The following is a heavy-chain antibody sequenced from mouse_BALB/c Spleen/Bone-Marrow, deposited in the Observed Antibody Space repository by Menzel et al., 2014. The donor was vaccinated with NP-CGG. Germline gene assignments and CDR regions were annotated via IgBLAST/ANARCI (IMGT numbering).Heavy chain of an antibody. CDR3: AAYYRYLAWFAY. CDR1: GFNIKDTY. D-gene: IGHD2-14*01. J-gene: IGHJ3*01. CDR2: IDPANGNT. Sequence: EVKLMESGAELVKPGASVKLSCTASGFNIKDTYMHWVKQRPEQGLEWIGRIDPANGNTKYDPKFPGKATITADTSSNTAYLQLSSLTSEDTAVYYCAAYYRYLAWFAYWGQGTLVTVSA. V-gene: IGHV14-3*02.